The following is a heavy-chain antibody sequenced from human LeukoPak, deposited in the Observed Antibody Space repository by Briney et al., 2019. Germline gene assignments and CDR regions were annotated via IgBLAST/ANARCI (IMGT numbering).Heavy chain of an antibody. V-gene: IGHV3-30-3*02. J-gene: IGHJ2*01. D-gene: IGHD6-19*01. CDR2: ISYDGSNK. CDR3: AKFGVAAGTDYWYFDL. Sequence: PGGSLRLSCAASGFTFSSYAMHWVRQAPGKGLEWVAVISYDGSNKYYADSVKGRFTISRDNSKNTLYLQMNSLRAEDTAVYYCAKFGVAAGTDYWYFDLWGRGTLVTFSS. CDR1: GFTFSSYA.